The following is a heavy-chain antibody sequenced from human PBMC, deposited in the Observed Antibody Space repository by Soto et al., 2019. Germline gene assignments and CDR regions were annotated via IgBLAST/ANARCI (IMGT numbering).Heavy chain of an antibody. CDR3: ARGVLLWFGLGWFDP. CDR1: GFTFTSSA. CDR2: IVVGSGNT. V-gene: IGHV1-58*01. D-gene: IGHD3-10*01. Sequence: GASVKVSCKASGFTFTSSAVQWVRQARGQRLEWIGWIVVGSGNTNYAQKFQERVTITRDMSTSTAYMELSSLRSEDTAVYYCARGVLLWFGLGWFDPWGQGTLVTVSS. J-gene: IGHJ5*02.